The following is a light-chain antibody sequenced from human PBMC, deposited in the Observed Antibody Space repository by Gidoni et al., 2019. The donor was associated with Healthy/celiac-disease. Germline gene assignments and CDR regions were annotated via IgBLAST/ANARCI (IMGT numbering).Light chain of an antibody. CDR1: QSVSSY. CDR2: DAS. Sequence: IVLTPSPATLSLSPGERATLSCSASQSVSSYLAWYQQKPGQAPRLLIYDASNRATGIPARCSGSGSGTDVTLTISSLEPEDLAVYYCQQRSNWLFTFGPGTKVDIK. J-gene: IGKJ3*01. CDR3: QQRSNWLFT. V-gene: IGKV3-11*01.